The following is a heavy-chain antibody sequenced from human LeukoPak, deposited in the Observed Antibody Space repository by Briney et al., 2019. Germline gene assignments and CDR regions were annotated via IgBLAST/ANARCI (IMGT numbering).Heavy chain of an antibody. CDR1: GYTFTGYY. Sequence: GASVKVSCKASGYTFTGYYMHWVRQAPGQGLEWMGWINPNSGGTNYAQKFQGRVTMTRDTSISTAYMELSRLRSDDTAVYFCARDFPPNYGSDYFYYYMDVWGKGTAVTISS. V-gene: IGHV1-2*02. D-gene: IGHD3-10*01. CDR3: ARDFPPNYGSDYFYYYMDV. CDR2: INPNSGGT. J-gene: IGHJ6*03.